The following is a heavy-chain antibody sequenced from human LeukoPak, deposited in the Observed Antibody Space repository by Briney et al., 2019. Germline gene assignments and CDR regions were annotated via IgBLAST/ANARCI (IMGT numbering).Heavy chain of an antibody. D-gene: IGHD2-2*01. CDR3: AVDCSSPSCYGQSAFDI. V-gene: IGHV3-30-3*01. CDR2: ISYDGSNK. J-gene: IGHJ3*02. Sequence: QSGGSLRLSCAASGFTFSSYAMHWVRQAPGKGLEWVAVISYDGSNKYYADSVKGRFTISRDNSKNTLYLQMNSLRAEDTAVYYCAVDCSSPSCYGQSAFDIWGQGTMVTVSS. CDR1: GFTFSSYA.